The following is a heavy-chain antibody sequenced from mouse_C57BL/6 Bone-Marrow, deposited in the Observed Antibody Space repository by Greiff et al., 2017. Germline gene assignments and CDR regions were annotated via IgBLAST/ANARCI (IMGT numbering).Heavy chain of an antibody. Sequence: VQLQQSGAELARPGASVKLSCKASGYTFTSYGISWVKQRTGPGLAWIGEIYPRSGNTYYNEKLKGKATLPAHKSSSTAYMELRSLTSEDYAVYFCARFYGNYFYYARDYWGQGTSVTVSS. V-gene: IGHV1-81*01. J-gene: IGHJ4*01. CDR1: GYTFTSYG. D-gene: IGHD2-1*01. CDR2: IYPRSGNT. CDR3: ARFYGNYFYYARDY.